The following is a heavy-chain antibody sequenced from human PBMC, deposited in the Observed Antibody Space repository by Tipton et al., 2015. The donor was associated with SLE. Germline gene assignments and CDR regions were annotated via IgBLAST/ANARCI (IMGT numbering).Heavy chain of an antibody. CDR2: FYHRGTT. CDR3: ARSSSVRTLLWPTFAY. V-gene: IGHV4-38-2*01. D-gene: IGHD2/OR15-2a*01. Sequence: GLVKPSETLSLTCSVSGHSISSGFYWGWIRQSPGKGLEWIGNFYHRGTTYSNPSLKSRVTISADTSKNLLSLKLTSVTAADTAVYFCARSSSVRTLLWPTFAYWGQGTLVTVSS. J-gene: IGHJ4*02. CDR1: GHSISSGFY.